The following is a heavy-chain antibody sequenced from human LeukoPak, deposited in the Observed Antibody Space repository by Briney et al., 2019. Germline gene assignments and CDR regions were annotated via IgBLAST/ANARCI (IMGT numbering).Heavy chain of an antibody. D-gene: IGHD1-26*01. CDR3: AKVGAWELQRVFEN. J-gene: IGHJ4*02. Sequence: GGSLRLSCEVSGFTFSSYWMTWARHIPGKGLEWVANINRDGSEQHYVESVKGRFTISRDNGRNLLYLQMDSLRVDDTAVYYCAKVGAWELQRVFENWGQGTLVTVSS. CDR1: GFTFSSYW. V-gene: IGHV3-7*01. CDR2: INRDGSEQ.